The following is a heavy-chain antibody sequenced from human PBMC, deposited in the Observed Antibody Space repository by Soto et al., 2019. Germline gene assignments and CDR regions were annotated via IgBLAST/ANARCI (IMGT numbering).Heavy chain of an antibody. CDR1: GFTFSGYW. CDR3: ARDPGPRAAAIRGLGWFDP. Sequence: PAGSLRLSCAASGFTFSGYWMAWVRQAPGKGLEWVASIKQDESEKFYVDSVKGRFTISRDNAKKTVYLQMNGLRAEDTAVYYCARDPGPRAAAIRGLGWFDPWGQGTLVTVSS. D-gene: IGHD2-2*01. CDR2: IKQDESEK. J-gene: IGHJ5*02. V-gene: IGHV3-7*03.